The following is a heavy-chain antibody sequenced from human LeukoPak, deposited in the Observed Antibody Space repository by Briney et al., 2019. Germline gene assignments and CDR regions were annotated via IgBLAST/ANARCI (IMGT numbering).Heavy chain of an antibody. V-gene: IGHV3-48*01. CDR1: GFTFSSYS. Sequence: GGSLRLSCAASGFTFSSYSMNWVRQAPGKGLEWVSYISSSSTTIYYADSVKGRFTISRDNAKNSLYLQMNSLRAEDTAVYYCARTYYYDSSGYHDYWGQGTLVTVSS. D-gene: IGHD3-22*01. J-gene: IGHJ4*02. CDR2: ISSSSTTI. CDR3: ARTYYYDSSGYHDY.